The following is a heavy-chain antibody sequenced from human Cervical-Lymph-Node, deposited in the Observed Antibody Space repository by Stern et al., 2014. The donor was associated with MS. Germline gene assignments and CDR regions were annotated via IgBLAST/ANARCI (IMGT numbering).Heavy chain of an antibody. V-gene: IGHV1-2*02. Sequence: VQLVESGAEIKNPGASVRIACKASGYTFTAHYFHWVRQAPGQGLQWMGWINPNNGDTHYAQRFKGRVTMTRDTSISTASMELTRLTSDDTAVYYCARGGTRDALDVWGQGTMVTVSS. CDR2: INPNNGDT. CDR1: GYTFTAHY. CDR3: ARGGTRDALDV. D-gene: IGHD1-26*01. J-gene: IGHJ3*01.